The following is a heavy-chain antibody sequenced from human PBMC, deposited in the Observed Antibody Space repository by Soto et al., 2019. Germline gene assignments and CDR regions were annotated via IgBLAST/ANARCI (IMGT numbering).Heavy chain of an antibody. CDR3: ARDGVPYSGGWYGNLFDP. J-gene: IGHJ5*02. V-gene: IGHV1-69*01. Sequence: QVQLVQSGAEVKKPGSSVQVSCKASGGTFSSYAISWVRQAPGQGREWMGGIIPIFGTANYAQKFQGRVTITADESTGTADMELSSLRSEDTAVYYCARDGVPYSGGWYGNLFDPWGQGTLVTVSA. D-gene: IGHD6-13*01. CDR1: GGTFSSYA. CDR2: IIPIFGTA.